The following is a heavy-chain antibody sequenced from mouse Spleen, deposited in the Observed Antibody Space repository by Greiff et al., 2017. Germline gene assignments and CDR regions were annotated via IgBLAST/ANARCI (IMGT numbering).Heavy chain of an antibody. CDR1: GFTFSSYA. V-gene: IGHV5-9-3*01. CDR3: ARHYYGSSHLYYFDY. Sequence: EVQVVESGGGLVKPGGSLKLSCAASGFTFSSYAMSWVRQTPEKRLEWVATISSGGSYTYYPDSVKGRFTISRDNAKNTLYLQMSSLRSEDTAMYYCARHYYGSSHLYYFDYWGQGTTLTVSS. J-gene: IGHJ2*01. CDR2: ISSGGSYT. D-gene: IGHD1-1*01.